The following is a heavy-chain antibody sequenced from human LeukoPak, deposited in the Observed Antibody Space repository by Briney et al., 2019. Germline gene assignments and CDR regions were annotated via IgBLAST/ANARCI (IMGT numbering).Heavy chain of an antibody. Sequence: ASVKVSCKASGYTFTGYYMHWVRQAPGQGLEWMGIINPSGGSTSYAQKFQGRVTITADKSTSTAYMELSSLRSEDTAVYYCAAEDSSGSHWFDPWGQGTLVTVSS. V-gene: IGHV1-46*01. D-gene: IGHD6-19*01. CDR3: AAEDSSGSHWFDP. J-gene: IGHJ5*02. CDR2: INPSGGST. CDR1: GYTFTGYY.